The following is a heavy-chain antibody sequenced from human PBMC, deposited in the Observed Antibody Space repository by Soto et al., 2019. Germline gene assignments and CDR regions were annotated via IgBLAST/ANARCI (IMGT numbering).Heavy chain of an antibody. V-gene: IGHV4-59*08. D-gene: IGHD2-15*01. J-gene: IGHJ6*02. CDR2: ISDSGST. CDR1: GGSISSYY. CDR3: ARRIKYYYAMDV. Sequence: QVQLQESGPGLVKPSETLSLTCTVSGGSISSYYWSWIRQPPGKGLEWIGYISDSGSTNYNPSLTSRVTIPVDTSNNQFSLKLSSVPAADRAVYYCARRIKYYYAMDVWGQGTTVTVSS.